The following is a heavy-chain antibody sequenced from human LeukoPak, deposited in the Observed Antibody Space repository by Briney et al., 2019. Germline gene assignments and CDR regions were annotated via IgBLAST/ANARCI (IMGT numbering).Heavy chain of an antibody. CDR3: ARDQGKAAAGPFDY. CDR2: IYYSGST. J-gene: IGHJ4*02. V-gene: IGHV4-59*01. CDR1: GGSISSYY. D-gene: IGHD6-13*01. Sequence: PSETLSLTCTVSGGSISSYYWSWIRQPPGKGLEWIGYIYYSGSTNYNPSLKSRVTISVDTSKNQFSLKLSSVTAADTAVYYCARDQGKAAAGPFDYWGQGTLVTVSS.